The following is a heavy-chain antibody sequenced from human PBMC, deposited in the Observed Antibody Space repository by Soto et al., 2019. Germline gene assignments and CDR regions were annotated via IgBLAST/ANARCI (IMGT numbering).Heavy chain of an antibody. V-gene: IGHV3-11*01. D-gene: IGHD1-7*01. J-gene: IGHJ4*02. Sequence: GGSLRLSCAASGFTFSDYYMSWIRQAPGKGLEWVSYISSSGTTIFYADSLRGRSTISRDNAKKSLYLQMNSLRGEDTAVYYCAREPSNWNYCFDYWGQGTLVTVSS. CDR3: AREPSNWNYCFDY. CDR2: ISSSGTTI. CDR1: GFTFSDYY.